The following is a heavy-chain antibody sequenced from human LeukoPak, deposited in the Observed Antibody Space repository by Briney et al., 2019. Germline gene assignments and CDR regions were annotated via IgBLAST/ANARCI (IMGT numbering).Heavy chain of an antibody. Sequence: PGGSLRLSCAASGFTFSNAWMSWVRQAPGKGLEWVGRIKSKTDGWTTDYAAPVKGRFTISRDDSKNTLYLQMNSLKTEDTAVYYCTGVVPAEYWGFDYWGQGTLVTVSS. J-gene: IGHJ4*02. CDR1: GFTFSNAW. D-gene: IGHD2-2*01. V-gene: IGHV3-15*01. CDR2: IKSKTDGWTT. CDR3: TGVVPAEYWGFDY.